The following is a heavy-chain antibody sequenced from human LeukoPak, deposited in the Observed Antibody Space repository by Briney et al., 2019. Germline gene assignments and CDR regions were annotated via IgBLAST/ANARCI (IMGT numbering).Heavy chain of an antibody. Sequence: GGSLRLSCAASGFTFSSYGMPWVRQAPGKGLEWVAVISYDGSNKYYADSVKGRFTISRDNSKNTLYLQMNSLRAEDTAVYYCARDAEGFDYWGQGTLVTVSS. V-gene: IGHV3-30*03. J-gene: IGHJ4*02. CDR2: ISYDGSNK. CDR3: ARDAEGFDY. CDR1: GFTFSSYG.